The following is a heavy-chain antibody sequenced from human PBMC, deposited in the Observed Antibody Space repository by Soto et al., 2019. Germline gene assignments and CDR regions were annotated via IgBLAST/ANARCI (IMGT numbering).Heavy chain of an antibody. CDR1: GFTFNNYA. J-gene: IGHJ6*02. D-gene: IGHD2-2*01. CDR2: ISSSGYST. Sequence: GGSLRLSCAASGFTFNNYAMSWVRQAPGKGLEWVSAISSSGYSTYYADSVKGRFTISRDNSKNTVYLQMNSLRAEDTAVYYCARDGPDIVVVPAAIGYYYYGMDVWGQGTTVTVYS. V-gene: IGHV3-23*01. CDR3: ARDGPDIVVVPAAIGYYYYGMDV.